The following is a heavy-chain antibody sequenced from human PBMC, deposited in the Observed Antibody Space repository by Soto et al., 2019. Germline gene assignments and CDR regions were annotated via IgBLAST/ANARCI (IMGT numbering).Heavy chain of an antibody. CDR2: ISFISSYI. V-gene: IGHV3-21*01. D-gene: IGHD3-10*01. Sequence: GGSLRLSCAASGFTFSSYSMNWVRQAPGKGLEWVSSISFISSYIYYADSVKGRFTISRDNAKNSLFLQMNSLRAEDTAVYYCARAPNLSNYYGSGSYYSVFDYWGQGTLVTVSS. CDR3: ARAPNLSNYYGSGSYYSVFDY. CDR1: GFTFSSYS. J-gene: IGHJ4*02.